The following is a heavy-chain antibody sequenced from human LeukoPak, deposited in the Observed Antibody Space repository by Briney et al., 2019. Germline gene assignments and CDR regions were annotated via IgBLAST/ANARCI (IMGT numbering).Heavy chain of an antibody. CDR1: GFTFSSYA. V-gene: IGHV3-30-3*01. D-gene: IGHD2-15*01. CDR2: ISYGGSNK. J-gene: IGHJ1*01. Sequence: GGSLRLSCAASGFTFSSYAVHWVRQAPGKGLEWVAVISYGGSNKYYADSVKGRFTISRDNSKNTLYLQMNSLRAEDTAVYYCARGPGYCSGGSCYGAEYFQHWGQGTLVTVSS. CDR3: ARGPGYCSGGSCYGAEYFQH.